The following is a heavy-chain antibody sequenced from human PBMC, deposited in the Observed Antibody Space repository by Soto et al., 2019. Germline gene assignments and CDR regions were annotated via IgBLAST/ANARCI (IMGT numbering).Heavy chain of an antibody. CDR1: GFTFSSYA. D-gene: IGHD3-10*01. CDR3: ARETYRSFYFDY. J-gene: IGHJ4*02. V-gene: IGHV3-30-3*01. Sequence: QPGGSLRLSCAASGFTFSSYAMHWVRQAPGKGLEWVAVISYDGSNKYYADSVTGRFTISRDNAKNTLYLQMNSLRVEDTAVYYCARETYRSFYFDYWGQGTLVTVSS. CDR2: ISYDGSNK.